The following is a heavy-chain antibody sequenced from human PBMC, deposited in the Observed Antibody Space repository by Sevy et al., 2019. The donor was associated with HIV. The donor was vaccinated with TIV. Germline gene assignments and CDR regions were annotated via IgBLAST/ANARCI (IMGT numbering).Heavy chain of an antibody. Sequence: GGCLRLSCAASGFTFDDYAMHCVRQAPGKGLEWVSGISWNSGSIGYADSVKGRFTISRDNAKNSLYLQMNSSRTEDTALYYCAKDRRSFGYFDYWGQGTPVTVSS. CDR3: AKDRRSFGYFDY. D-gene: IGHD1-26*01. V-gene: IGHV3-9*01. CDR1: GFTFDDYA. CDR2: ISWNSGSI. J-gene: IGHJ4*02.